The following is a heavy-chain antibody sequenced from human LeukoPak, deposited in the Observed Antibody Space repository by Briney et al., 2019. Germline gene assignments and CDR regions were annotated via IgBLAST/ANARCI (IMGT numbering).Heavy chain of an antibody. CDR2: IYPGDSDT. D-gene: IGHD3-3*01. CDR3: ARHGSDFWSGYYQTSYYYYYMDV. Sequence: GESLKISCKGSGYSFTSYWIGWVRQMPGKGLECMGIIYPGDSDTRYSPSFQGQVTISADKSISTAYLQWSSLKASDTAMYYCARHGSDFWSGYYQTSYYYYYMDVWGKGTTVTVSS. CDR1: GYSFTSYW. J-gene: IGHJ6*03. V-gene: IGHV5-51*01.